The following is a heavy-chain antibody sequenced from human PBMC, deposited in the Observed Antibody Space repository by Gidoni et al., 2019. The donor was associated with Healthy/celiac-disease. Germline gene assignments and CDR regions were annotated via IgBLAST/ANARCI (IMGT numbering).Heavy chain of an antibody. CDR1: GFTFSSYA. CDR2: ISYDGSNK. J-gene: IGHJ3*02. D-gene: IGHD3-10*01. CDR3: ARGLLMPKGHYYGSGSYYGGGAFDI. V-gene: IGHV3-30-3*01. Sequence: QVQLVESGGGVVQPGRSLRLSCAASGFTFSSYALHWVRQAPGKGLEWVAVISYDGSNKYYADSVKGRFTISRDNSKNTLYLQMNSLRAEDTAVYYCARGLLMPKGHYYGSGSYYGGGAFDIWGQGTMVTVSS.